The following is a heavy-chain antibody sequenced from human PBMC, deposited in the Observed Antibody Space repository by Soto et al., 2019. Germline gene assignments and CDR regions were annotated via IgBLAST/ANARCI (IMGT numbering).Heavy chain of an antibody. CDR1: GFTFSSYG. D-gene: IGHD3-16*01. CDR3: ARVGQVISIDY. V-gene: IGHV3-21*01. J-gene: IGHJ4*02. CDR2: ISSSSTYT. Sequence: GGSLRLSCSASGFTFSSYGMNWVRQAPGKGLEWVSSISSSSTYTYYADPVKGRFTISRDNAKNSLFLQMNSLRAEDTAVYYCARVGQVISIDYWGQGTLVTVSS.